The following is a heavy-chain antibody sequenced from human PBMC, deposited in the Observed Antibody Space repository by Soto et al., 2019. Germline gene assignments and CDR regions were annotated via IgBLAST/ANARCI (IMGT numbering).Heavy chain of an antibody. D-gene: IGHD3-10*02. CDR1: GFTFSSYA. V-gene: IGHV3-23*01. CDR3: TRDVRTPYYYYGMDV. CDR2: IIGRCGST. Sequence: GSLRLSCAASGFTFSSYAMSWVRQAPGKGLEGVSAIIGRCGSTYYADSVEGRFTISRYNAKNSLHLQMNSLRAEDTAISYCTRDVRTPYYYYGMDVWGQGTTVTVSS. J-gene: IGHJ6*02.